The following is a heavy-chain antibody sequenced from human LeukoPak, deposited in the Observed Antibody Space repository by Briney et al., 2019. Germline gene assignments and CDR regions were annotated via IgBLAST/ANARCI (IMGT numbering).Heavy chain of an antibody. CDR1: GGSFSGYY. J-gene: IGHJ4*02. CDR2: INHSGST. CDR3: ASLLNVAGYSGYDSDY. D-gene: IGHD5-12*01. Sequence: SETLSLTCAVYGGSFSGYYWSWIRQPPRKGLEWIGEINHSGSTNYNPSLKSRVTISVDPSKNQFSLKLSSVTAADTAVYYCASLLNVAGYSGYDSDYWGQGTLVTVSS. V-gene: IGHV4-34*01.